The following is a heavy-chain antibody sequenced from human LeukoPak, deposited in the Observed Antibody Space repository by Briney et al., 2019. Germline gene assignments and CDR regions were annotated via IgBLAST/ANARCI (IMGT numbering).Heavy chain of an antibody. CDR3: AGLPDPG. CDR1: GLIFRSYW. J-gene: IGHJ4*02. CDR2: INQDGSEK. Sequence: GGSLRLSCAVSGLIFRSYWMSWVRQAPGKGLEWVANINQDGSEKYFVDSVKGRFTISRDNAKNTLYLQMNSLRAEDSAVYFCAGLPDPGWGQGTLVTVSS. V-gene: IGHV3-7*01.